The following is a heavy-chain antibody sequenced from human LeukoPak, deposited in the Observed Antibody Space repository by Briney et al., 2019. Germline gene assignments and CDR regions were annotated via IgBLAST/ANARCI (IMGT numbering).Heavy chain of an antibody. Sequence: GGSLRLSCAASGFTFSSYSMNWVRQAPGKGLEWVSYISSSSSSSIYYADSVKGRFTISRDNAKNSLYLQMNSLRAEDTAVYYCAREDYSSSPNAFDIWGQGTMVTVS. D-gene: IGHD6-6*01. CDR1: GFTFSSYS. V-gene: IGHV3-48*01. CDR2: ISSSSSSSI. J-gene: IGHJ3*02. CDR3: AREDYSSSPNAFDI.